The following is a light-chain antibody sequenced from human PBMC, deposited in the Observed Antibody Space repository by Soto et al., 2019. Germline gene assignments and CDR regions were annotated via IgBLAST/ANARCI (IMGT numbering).Light chain of an antibody. CDR3: QSYDSSNPSWV. Sequence: NFMLTQPHSVSESPGKTVTISCTRSSGSIASNYVQWYQQRPGSAPTTVIYEDNQRPSGVPDRFSGSIDSYSNSASLTISGLKTEDEADYYCQSYDSSNPSWVFGGGTKLTVL. V-gene: IGLV6-57*03. CDR2: EDN. CDR1: SGSIASNY. J-gene: IGLJ3*02.